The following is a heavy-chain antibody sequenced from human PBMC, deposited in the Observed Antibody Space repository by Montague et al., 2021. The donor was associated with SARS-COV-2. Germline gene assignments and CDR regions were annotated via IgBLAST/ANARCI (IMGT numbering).Heavy chain of an antibody. CDR1: GGSISSGSYY. CDR2: IYTSGST. CDR3: ARESLHLTGYYNDCFDY. J-gene: IGHJ4*02. V-gene: IGHV4-61*02. Sequence: TLSLTCTVSGGSISSGSYYWNWIRQPAGKGLEWIGRIYTSGSTYYNPSLKSRVTISVDTSKNQFSLKLSSVTAADTAVYYCARESLHLTGYYNDCFDYWGQGTLVTVSS. D-gene: IGHD3-9*01.